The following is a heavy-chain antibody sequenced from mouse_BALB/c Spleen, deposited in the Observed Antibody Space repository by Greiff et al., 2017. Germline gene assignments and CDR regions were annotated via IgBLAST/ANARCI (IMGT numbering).Heavy chain of an antibody. Sequence: EVKLMESGGGLVQPGGSRKLSCAASGFTFSSFGMHWVRQAPEKGLEWVAYISSGSSTIYYADTVKGRFTISRDNPKNTLFLQMTSLRSEDTAMYYCAREGITRYFDYWGQGTTLTVSS. CDR2: ISSGSSTI. D-gene: IGHD1-1*01. CDR1: GFTFSSFG. CDR3: AREGITRYFDY. V-gene: IGHV5-17*02. J-gene: IGHJ2*01.